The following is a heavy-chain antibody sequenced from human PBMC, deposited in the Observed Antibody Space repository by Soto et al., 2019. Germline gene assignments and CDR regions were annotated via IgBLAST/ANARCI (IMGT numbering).Heavy chain of an antibody. V-gene: IGHV4-31*03. Sequence: QVQLQESGPGLVKPSQTLSLTCTVSGGSISSGGYYWSWIRQHPGKGLEWIGYIYYSGSTYYNPSLKGRFTISVDTSKNQSSLKLISVTAADTAVYYCARSGYSYGPNPLLYWGQGTLVTVSS. CDR1: GGSISSGGYY. J-gene: IGHJ4*02. D-gene: IGHD5-18*01. CDR2: IYYSGST. CDR3: ARSGYSYGPNPLLY.